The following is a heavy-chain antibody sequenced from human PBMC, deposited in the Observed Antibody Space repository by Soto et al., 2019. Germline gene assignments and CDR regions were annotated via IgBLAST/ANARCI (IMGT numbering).Heavy chain of an antibody. CDR2: INHSGST. Sequence: LSLTCAVYGGSFSGYYWSWIRQPPGKGLEWIGEINHSGSTNYNPSLKSRVTISVDTSKNQFSLKLSSVTAADTAVYYCAREDYYDSSGYYYFDYWGQGTLVTVSS. D-gene: IGHD3-22*01. CDR1: GGSFSGYY. V-gene: IGHV4-34*01. CDR3: AREDYYDSSGYYYFDY. J-gene: IGHJ4*02.